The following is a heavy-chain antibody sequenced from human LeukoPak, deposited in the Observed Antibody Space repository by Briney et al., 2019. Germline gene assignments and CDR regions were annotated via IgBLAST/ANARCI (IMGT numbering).Heavy chain of an antibody. V-gene: IGHV3-21*04. D-gene: IGHD2-15*01. J-gene: IGHJ5*01. Sequence: GGSLRLSCAASGFTFSSYSMNWVRQAPGKGLEWVSSISSSSSYIYYADSVKGRFTISRDNSKNTLYLQMNSLRAEDTAVYYCAKGRISYGPGDSWGQGTLVTVSS. CDR3: AKGRISYGPGDS. CDR2: ISSSSSYI. CDR1: GFTFSSYS.